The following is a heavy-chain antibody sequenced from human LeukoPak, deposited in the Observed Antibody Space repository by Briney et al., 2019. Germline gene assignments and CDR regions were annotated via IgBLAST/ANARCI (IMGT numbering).Heavy chain of an antibody. V-gene: IGHV1-69*01. D-gene: IGHD2-21*02. CDR1: GGTFSSYA. Sequence: SVRVSCKASGGTFSSYAISWVRQAPGQGLEWMGGIIPIFGTANYAQKFQGRVTITADESTSTAYMELSSLRSEDTAVYYCARECGDYVWRAGANWFDPWGQGTLVTVSS. J-gene: IGHJ5*02. CDR3: ARECGDYVWRAGANWFDP. CDR2: IIPIFGTA.